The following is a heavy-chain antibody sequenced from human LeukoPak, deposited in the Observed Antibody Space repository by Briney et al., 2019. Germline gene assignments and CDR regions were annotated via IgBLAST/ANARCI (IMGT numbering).Heavy chain of an antibody. J-gene: IGHJ5*02. CDR1: GGTFSSYA. Sequence: SVKVSCKASGGTFSSYAISWVRQAPGQGLEWMGGIIPIFGTANYAQKFQGRVTITADESTSTAYMELSSLRSEDTAVYYCARDYYGSGSLLNWFDPWDQGTLVTVSS. V-gene: IGHV1-69*13. CDR2: IIPIFGTA. CDR3: ARDYYGSGSLLNWFDP. D-gene: IGHD3-10*01.